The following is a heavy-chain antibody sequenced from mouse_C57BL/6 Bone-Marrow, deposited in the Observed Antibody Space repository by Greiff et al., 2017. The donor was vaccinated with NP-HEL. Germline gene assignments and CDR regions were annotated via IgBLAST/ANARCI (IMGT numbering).Heavy chain of an antibody. J-gene: IGHJ3*01. CDR3: ASQTGTRFAY. Sequence: QVQLKQPGAELVMPGASVKLSCKASGYTFTSYWMHWVKQRPGQGLEWIGEIDPSDSYTNYNQKFKGKSTLTVDKSSSTAYMQLSSLTSEDSAVYYCASQTGTRFAYWGQGTLVTVSA. CDR1: GYTFTSYW. CDR2: IDPSDSYT. V-gene: IGHV1-69*01. D-gene: IGHD4-1*01.